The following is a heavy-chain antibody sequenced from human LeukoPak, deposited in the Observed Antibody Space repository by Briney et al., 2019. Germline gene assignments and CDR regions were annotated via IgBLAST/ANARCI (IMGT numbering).Heavy chain of an antibody. CDR2: LYHGGST. CDR3: ARDGDYGEGDY. D-gene: IGHD4-17*01. J-gene: IGHJ4*02. V-gene: IGHV3-66*01. Sequence: GALRLSCVGSGVIVRSNYMTWVRQAPGKGLEWVSILYHGGSTYYADSVKGRFTISRDNAKNSLYLQMNSLRAEDTAVYYCARDGDYGEGDYWGQGTLVTVSS. CDR1: GVIVRSNY.